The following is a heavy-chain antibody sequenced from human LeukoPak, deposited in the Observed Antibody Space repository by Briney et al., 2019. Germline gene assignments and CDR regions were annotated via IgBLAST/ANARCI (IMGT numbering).Heavy chain of an antibody. CDR1: GGSISSGDYY. V-gene: IGHV4-61*08. J-gene: IGHJ4*02. Sequence: SETLSLTCTVSGGSISSGDYYWSWIRQPPGKGLEWIGYIYYSGSTNYNPSLKSRVTISVDTSKNQFSLKLSSVTAADTAVYYCARAYNWNDPFDYWGQGTLVTVSS. D-gene: IGHD1-1*01. CDR2: IYYSGST. CDR3: ARAYNWNDPFDY.